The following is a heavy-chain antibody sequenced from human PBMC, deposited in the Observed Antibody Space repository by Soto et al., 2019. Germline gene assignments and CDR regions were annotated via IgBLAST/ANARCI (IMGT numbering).Heavy chain of an antibody. CDR3: AKGYCSNTSCSFDY. J-gene: IGHJ4*01. CDR1: GFTFSNFA. V-gene: IGHV3-23*01. CDR2: ISGTADTT. Sequence: GGSLRLPCAASGFTFSNFAMNWVRQAPGTGLEWVSVISGTADTTYNADSVKGRFTISRDNSKNTVYLQMNNLRAEDTALYYCAKGYCSNTSCSFDYWGQGTLVNVSS. D-gene: IGHD2-2*01.